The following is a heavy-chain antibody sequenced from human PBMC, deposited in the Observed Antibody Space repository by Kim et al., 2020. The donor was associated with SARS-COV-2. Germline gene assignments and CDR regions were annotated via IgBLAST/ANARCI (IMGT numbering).Heavy chain of an antibody. D-gene: IGHD5-12*01. CDR3: AKDRHSGYGAGQDWFDP. CDR1: GFTFSSYA. V-gene: IGHV3-23*01. CDR2: ISGSGGST. J-gene: IGHJ5*02. Sequence: GGSLRLSCAASGFTFSSYAMSWVRQAPVKGLEWVSAISGSGGSTYYADSVKGRFTISRDNSKNTLYLQMNSLRAEDTAVYYCAKDRHSGYGAGQDWFDPWGQGTLVTVSS.